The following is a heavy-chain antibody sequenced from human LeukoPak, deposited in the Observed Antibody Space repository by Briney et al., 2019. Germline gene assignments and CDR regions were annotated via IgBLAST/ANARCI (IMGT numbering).Heavy chain of an antibody. V-gene: IGHV3-11*01. CDR3: ARDRRGRSSYFDY. Sequence: GGSLRLSCAVSGFTFSDYYMSWIRQAPGKGPEGISAIFMSGNTIDYADSVKGRFTISRENANNSLYLQMNSLRAEDTAVYYCARDRRGRSSYFDYWGQGTLVTVSS. CDR1: GFTFSDYY. CDR2: IFMSGNTI. J-gene: IGHJ4*02. D-gene: IGHD3-10*01.